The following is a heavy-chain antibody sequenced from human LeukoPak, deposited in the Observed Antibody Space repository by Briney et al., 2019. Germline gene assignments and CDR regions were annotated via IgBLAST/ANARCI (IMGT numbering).Heavy chain of an antibody. J-gene: IGHJ6*03. CDR1: GGSISSSSYY. CDR3: ARVPVYNYGYYYYYYYMDV. Sequence: SETLSLTCTVSGGSISSSSYYWSWIRQPPGKGLEWIGEINHSGSTNYNPSLKSRVTISVDTSKNQFSLKLSSVTAADTAVYYCARVPVYNYGYYYYYYYMDVWGKGSTVTVSS. V-gene: IGHV4-39*07. CDR2: INHSGST. D-gene: IGHD5-18*01.